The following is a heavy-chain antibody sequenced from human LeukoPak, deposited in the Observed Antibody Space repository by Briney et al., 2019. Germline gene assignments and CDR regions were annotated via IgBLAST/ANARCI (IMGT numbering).Heavy chain of an antibody. V-gene: IGHV3-23*01. CDR1: GFTFSTYA. CDR2: ISGSGGGT. J-gene: IGHJ4*02. CDR3: AKDRGRYYDSSGYYWGYYFDS. Sequence: GGSLRLSCAASGFTFSTYAVNWVRQAPGKGLEWVSAISGSGGGTYYADSVKGRFTISRGNSKNTLYLQMSSLRAEDTAVYYCAKDRGRYYDSSGYYWGYYFDSWGQGILVTVPT. D-gene: IGHD3-22*01.